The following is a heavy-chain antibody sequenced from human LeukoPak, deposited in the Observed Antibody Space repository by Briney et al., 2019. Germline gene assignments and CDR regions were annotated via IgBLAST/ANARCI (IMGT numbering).Heavy chain of an antibody. D-gene: IGHD5-18*01. CDR2: VWDDGINK. Sequence: GGSLRLSCGASGFTFSHYGMHWVRQAPGKGLEWMAVVWDDGINKFYADSVKGRFTISRDNSKHTVSLHMNSLRAEDTAVYYCVKEPAPYSLGDAWGKGTTVTVSS. J-gene: IGHJ6*04. V-gene: IGHV3-33*06. CDR1: GFTFSHYG. CDR3: VKEPAPYSLGDA.